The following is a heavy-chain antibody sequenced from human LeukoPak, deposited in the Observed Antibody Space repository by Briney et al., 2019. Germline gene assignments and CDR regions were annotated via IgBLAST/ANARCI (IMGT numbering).Heavy chain of an antibody. Sequence: PSETLSLTCTVSGGSISSSSYYWRWLRQPAGTGLEWIGRIYTSGSTNYNPSLKSRVTISVDTSKNQFSLKLSSVTAADTAVYYCARGGSREHRDAFDIWGQGTMVTVSS. CDR3: ARGGSREHRDAFDI. CDR1: GGSISSSSYY. V-gene: IGHV4-61*02. J-gene: IGHJ3*02. D-gene: IGHD1-26*01. CDR2: IYTSGST.